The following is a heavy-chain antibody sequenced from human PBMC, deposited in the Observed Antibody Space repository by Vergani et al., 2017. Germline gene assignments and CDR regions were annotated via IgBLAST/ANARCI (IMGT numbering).Heavy chain of an antibody. D-gene: IGHD3-22*01. CDR1: GFTFSSYA. J-gene: IGHJ3*02. CDR2: ISGSGGST. CDR3: ATTINYYDSSGPSLDAFDI. Sequence: EVQLLESGGGLVQPGGSLRLSCAASGFTFSSYAMSWVRQAPGKGLEWVSAISGSGGSTYYADSVKGRFTISRDNSKNTLYLQMNSLRAEDTAVYYCATTINYYDSSGPSLDAFDIWGQGTMVTVSS. V-gene: IGHV3-23*01.